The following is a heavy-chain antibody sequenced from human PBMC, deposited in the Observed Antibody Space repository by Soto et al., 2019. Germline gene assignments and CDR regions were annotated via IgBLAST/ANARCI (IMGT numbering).Heavy chain of an antibody. CDR2: IIPIFGTA. V-gene: IGHV1-69*13. CDR1: GGTFSSYA. CDR3: ARDSRYYYDSSGY. J-gene: IGHJ4*02. D-gene: IGHD3-22*01. Sequence: SVKVSCKASGGTFSSYAISWVRQAPGQGLEWMGGIIPIFGTANYAQKFQGRVTITADESTSTAYMDLSSLRSEDTAVYYCARDSRYYYDSSGYWGQGTLVTVSS.